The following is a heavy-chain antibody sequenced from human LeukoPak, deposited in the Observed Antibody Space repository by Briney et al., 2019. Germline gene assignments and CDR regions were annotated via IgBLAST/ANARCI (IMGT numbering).Heavy chain of an antibody. Sequence: ASVKVSCKASGYTFTGYYMHWVRQAPGQGLEWMGWMNPKSGNTLYAQKFQGRVTMTRNTSISTAYMELSSVRSEDTAVYYCARFLKNPVNRRGPANYYMDVWGKGTTVTISS. D-gene: IGHD2/OR15-2a*01. CDR3: ARFLKNPVNRRGPANYYMDV. CDR2: MNPKSGNT. V-gene: IGHV1-8*02. CDR1: GYTFTGYY. J-gene: IGHJ6*03.